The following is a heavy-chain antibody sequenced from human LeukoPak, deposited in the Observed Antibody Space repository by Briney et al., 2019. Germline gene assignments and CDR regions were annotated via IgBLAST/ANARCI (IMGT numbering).Heavy chain of an antibody. J-gene: IGHJ3*02. D-gene: IGHD3-22*01. Sequence: SETLSLTCTVSGDSTSSGDYYWSWIRQPAGKGLEWIGRISSSGSTNYNPSLKSRVTISVDTSKNQFSLKLSSVTAADTAVYFCARGPYSYDSSGAFDIWGQGTMVTVSS. CDR3: ARGPYSYDSSGAFDI. CDR1: GDSTSSGDYY. V-gene: IGHV4-61*02. CDR2: ISSSGST.